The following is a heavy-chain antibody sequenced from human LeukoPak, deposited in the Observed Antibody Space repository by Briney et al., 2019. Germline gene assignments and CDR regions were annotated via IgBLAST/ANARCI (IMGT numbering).Heavy chain of an antibody. CDR1: GGSISSYY. J-gene: IGHJ6*03. CDR3: ARGRDSSGWYRRPYYMDV. CDR2: IYTSGST. Sequence: SETLSLTCTVSGGSISSYYWSWIRQPAGKGLEWIGRIYTSGSTNYNPSLKSRVTMSVDTSKNQFSLKLSSVTAADTAVYYCARGRDSSGWYRRPYYMDVWGKGTTVTVSS. V-gene: IGHV4-4*07. D-gene: IGHD6-19*01.